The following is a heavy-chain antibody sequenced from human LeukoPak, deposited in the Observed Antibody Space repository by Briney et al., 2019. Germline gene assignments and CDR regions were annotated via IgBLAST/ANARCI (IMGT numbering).Heavy chain of an antibody. CDR2: IYTSGST. D-gene: IGHD1-1*01. Sequence: PSETLSLTCTVSGGSISSGSYYWSWIRQPAGKGLEWIGRIYTSGSTNYNPSLKSRVTISVDTSKNQFSLKLSSVTAADTAVYYCARVVERPYYFDHWGQGTLVTVSS. CDR1: GGSISSGSYY. V-gene: IGHV4-61*02. J-gene: IGHJ4*02. CDR3: ARVVERPYYFDH.